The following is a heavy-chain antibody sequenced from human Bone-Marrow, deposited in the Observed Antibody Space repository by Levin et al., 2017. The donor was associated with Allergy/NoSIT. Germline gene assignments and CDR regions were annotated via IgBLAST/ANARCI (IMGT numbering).Heavy chain of an antibody. CDR3: TTDYDDVSGHPKLNDF. Sequence: QAGGSLRLSCVASGFNYNIAWMYWVRQAPGKGLEWVGRVKSKADGGSVDYAAPVKGRFTISRLDSRNTLYLQMNSLKIDDTAVYYCTTDYDDVSGHPKLNDFWGQGTLVTVSS. V-gene: IGHV3-15*03. CDR2: VKSKADGGSV. J-gene: IGHJ4*02. CDR1: GFNYNIAW. D-gene: IGHD3-22*01.